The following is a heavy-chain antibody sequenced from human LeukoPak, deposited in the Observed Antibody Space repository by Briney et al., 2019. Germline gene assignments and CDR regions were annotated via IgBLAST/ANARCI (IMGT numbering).Heavy chain of an antibody. Sequence: ASVKVSCKASGYTFTSYDINWVRQATGQGLEWMGWMNPNSGNTGYAQKFQGRVTITRNTSISTAYMELSSLRSEDTAVYYCTTVRFEVDSSGYYHNYFDPWGQGTLVTVSS. D-gene: IGHD3-22*01. CDR2: MNPNSGNT. CDR1: GYTFTSYD. J-gene: IGHJ5*02. V-gene: IGHV1-8*03. CDR3: TTVRFEVDSSGYYHNYFDP.